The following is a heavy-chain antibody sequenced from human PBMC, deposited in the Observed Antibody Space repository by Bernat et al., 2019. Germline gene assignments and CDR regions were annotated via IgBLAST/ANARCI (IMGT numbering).Heavy chain of an antibody. V-gene: IGHV1-2*04. J-gene: IGHJ1*01. CDR2: INPNSGGT. Sequence: QVQLVQSGTEMRKSGASVKVSCKASGYTFTGYYIHWVRQAPGQGLEWMAWINPNSGGTKYAQRFQGWVTMTRDTSISTAYMELSRVTSDDTAVYYCARAGSDGLGEFQHWGQGTLLTVSS. D-gene: IGHD3-16*01. CDR1: GYTFTGYY. CDR3: ARAGSDGLGEFQH.